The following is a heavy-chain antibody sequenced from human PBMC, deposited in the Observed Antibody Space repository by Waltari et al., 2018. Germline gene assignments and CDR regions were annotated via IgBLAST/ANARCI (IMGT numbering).Heavy chain of an antibody. CDR3: QVLAAHGMDV. Sequence: EVQLVESGGGLVQPGGSLKLSCAASGFTFSGSAMHWVRQASGKGLDVVGRIRSKANSYATAYAASVKGRFTISRDDSKNTAYLQMNSLKTEDTAVYYCQVLAAHGMDVWGQGTTVTVSS. CDR1: GFTFSGSA. J-gene: IGHJ6*02. D-gene: IGHD3-9*01. CDR2: IRSKANSYAT. V-gene: IGHV3-73*01.